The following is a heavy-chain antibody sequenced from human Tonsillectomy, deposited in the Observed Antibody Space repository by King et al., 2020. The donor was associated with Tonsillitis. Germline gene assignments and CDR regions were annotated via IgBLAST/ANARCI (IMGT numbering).Heavy chain of an antibody. Sequence: QLVQSGGGLVQPGGSLRLSCASSGFTFSSYEMNWVRQAPGKGLEWVSYISSSGSTIYYADSLKGRFTISRDNAKNSLYLQMRSLRAEETAVYYCARGSRTVAAAGLGGGYWGQGTLVTVSS. CDR1: GFTFSSYE. CDR2: ISSSGSTI. CDR3: ARGSRTVAAAGLGGGY. V-gene: IGHV3-48*03. J-gene: IGHJ4*02. D-gene: IGHD6-13*01.